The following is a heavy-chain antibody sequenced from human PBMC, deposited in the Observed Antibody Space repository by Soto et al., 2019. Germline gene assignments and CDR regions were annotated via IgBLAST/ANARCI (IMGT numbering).Heavy chain of an antibody. D-gene: IGHD3-22*01. CDR1: GDSISSYY. V-gene: IGHV4-34*01. CDR3: AYYYDSSGYSRSYYYGMDV. J-gene: IGHJ6*02. CDR2: INHSGST. Sequence: SETLSLTCTVSGDSISSYYWSWIRQPPGKGLEWIGEINHSGSTNYNPSLKSRVTISVDTSKNQFSLKLSSVTAADTAVYYCAYYYDSSGYSRSYYYGMDVWGQGTTVTVSS.